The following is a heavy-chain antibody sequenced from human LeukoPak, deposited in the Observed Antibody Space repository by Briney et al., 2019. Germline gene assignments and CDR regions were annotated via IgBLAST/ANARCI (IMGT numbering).Heavy chain of an antibody. CDR2: IYTSASI. CDR1: GGSISSYY. V-gene: IGHV4-4*07. D-gene: IGHD1/OR15-1a*01. J-gene: IGHJ4*02. CDR3: AREIPSWNNRAFDY. Sequence: PSETLSLTCTVSGGSISSYYWSWIRQPAGKGLEWIGRIYTSASINYNPSLKSRVTMSVDTSKNQFSLKLGSVTAADSAVYYCAREIPSWNNRAFDYWGQGTLVTVSS.